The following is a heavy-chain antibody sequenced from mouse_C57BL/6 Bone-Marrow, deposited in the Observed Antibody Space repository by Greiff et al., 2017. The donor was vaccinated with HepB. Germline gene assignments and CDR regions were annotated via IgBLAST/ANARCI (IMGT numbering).Heavy chain of an antibody. CDR2: IYPRDGST. J-gene: IGHJ3*01. CDR1: GYTFTSYD. V-gene: IGHV1-85*01. D-gene: IGHD2-2*01. CDR3: AYDGYPRGFAY. Sequence: VHLVESGPELVKPGASVKLSCKASGYTFTSYDINWVKQRPGQGLEWIGWIYPRDGSTKYNEKFKGKATLTVDTSSSTAYMELHSLTSEDSAVYFCAYDGYPRGFAYWGQGTLVTVSA.